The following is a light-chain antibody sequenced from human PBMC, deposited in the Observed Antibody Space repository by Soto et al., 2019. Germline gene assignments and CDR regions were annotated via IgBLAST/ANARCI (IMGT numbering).Light chain of an antibody. CDR1: QSISYW. CDR2: KAS. J-gene: IGKJ1*01. Sequence: DIQMTQSPSTLSASVGDRVTITCRASQSISYWLAWYQQKPGKAPNLLIYKASSLESGVPSRFSGSGSGTEFTLTISSLQPDDFATYSCQQYNSYRTFGQGTKVEIK. V-gene: IGKV1-5*03. CDR3: QQYNSYRT.